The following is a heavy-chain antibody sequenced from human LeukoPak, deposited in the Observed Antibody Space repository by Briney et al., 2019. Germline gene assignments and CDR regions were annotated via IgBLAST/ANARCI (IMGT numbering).Heavy chain of an antibody. CDR3: VRDVSRRMGMDV. D-gene: IGHD2-8*01. CDR1: GFSFNSYT. V-gene: IGHV3-21*01. J-gene: IGHJ6*02. Sequence: GGSLRLPCLGSGFSFNSYTMNWVREAPGKGLEWVSTISPVSSYTWYAESVKGRFTISRDNPKNSLYLQMNSLTAEDTAVYYCVRDVSRRMGMDVWGQGTTVTVSS. CDR2: ISPVSSYT.